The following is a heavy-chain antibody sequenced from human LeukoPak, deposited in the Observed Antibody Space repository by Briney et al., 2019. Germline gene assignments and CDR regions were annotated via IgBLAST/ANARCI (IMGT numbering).Heavy chain of an antibody. CDR1: VGSISSSSYY. Sequence: SETLSLTCTVSVGSISSSSYYWGWIRQPPGKGLEWIGSIYYSGSTYYNPSLKSRVTISVDTSKNQFSLKLSSVTAADTAVYYCATLVRGYSYGTDYWGQGTLVTVSS. D-gene: IGHD5-18*01. J-gene: IGHJ4*02. CDR2: IYYSGST. V-gene: IGHV4-39*01. CDR3: ATLVRGYSYGTDY.